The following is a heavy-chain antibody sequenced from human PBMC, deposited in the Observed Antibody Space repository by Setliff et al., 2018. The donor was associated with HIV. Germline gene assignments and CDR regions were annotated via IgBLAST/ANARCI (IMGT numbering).Heavy chain of an antibody. V-gene: IGHV4-38-2*01. CDR3: ARVATVSHPGDYFDY. CDR2: MFHSGNT. J-gene: IGHJ4*02. D-gene: IGHD4-4*01. CDR1: GYSISNGYY. Sequence: SETLSLTCAVSGYSISNGYYWGWLRQSPGKGLEWIGSMFHSGNTYYNPSLKSRVTISLDTSKNHFSLKLSSVTVADTAVYSCARVATVSHPGDYFDYWGQGTLVTVSS.